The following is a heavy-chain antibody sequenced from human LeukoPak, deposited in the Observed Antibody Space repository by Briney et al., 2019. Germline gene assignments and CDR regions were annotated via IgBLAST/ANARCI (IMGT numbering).Heavy chain of an antibody. Sequence: GASVKVSCKASRGTFSSYAISWVRQAPGQGLEWMGRIIPILGIANYAQKFQGRVTITADKSTSTAYMELSSLRSEDTAVYYCARDLHSYGSGSIPPDFDYWGQGTLVTVSS. CDR3: ARDLHSYGSGSIPPDFDY. CDR1: RGTFSSYA. CDR2: IIPILGIA. J-gene: IGHJ4*02. D-gene: IGHD3-10*01. V-gene: IGHV1-69*04.